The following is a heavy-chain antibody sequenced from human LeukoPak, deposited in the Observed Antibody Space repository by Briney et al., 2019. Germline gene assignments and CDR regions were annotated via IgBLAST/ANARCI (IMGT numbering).Heavy chain of an antibody. D-gene: IGHD3-16*02. CDR1: GGSISSGSYY. V-gene: IGHV4-61*02. CDR3: ARLRLGELSLYQYYFDY. Sequence: SQTLSLTCTVSGGSISSGSYYWSWIRQPAGKGLEWIGRIYTSGSTNCNPSLKSRVTISVDTSKNQFSLKLSSVTAADTAVYYCARLRLGELSLYQYYFDYWGQGTLVTVSS. CDR2: IYTSGST. J-gene: IGHJ4*02.